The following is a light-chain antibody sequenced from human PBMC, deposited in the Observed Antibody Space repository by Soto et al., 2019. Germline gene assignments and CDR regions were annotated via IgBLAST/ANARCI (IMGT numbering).Light chain of an antibody. J-gene: IGKJ5*01. CDR2: DAS. CDR3: QQYNNWPPGIT. CDR1: QTISSW. Sequence: DIQMTQSPSTLSASVGDRVTITCRASQTISSWLAWYQQKPGKAPNLLIYDASTLERGVPSRFSGTGSGTEFTLTISSLQSEDFAVYYCQQYNNWPPGITFGQGTRLEIK. V-gene: IGKV1-5*01.